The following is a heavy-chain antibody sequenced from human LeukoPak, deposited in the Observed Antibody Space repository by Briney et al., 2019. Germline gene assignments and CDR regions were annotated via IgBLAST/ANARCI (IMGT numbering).Heavy chain of an antibody. V-gene: IGHV3-74*01. Sequence: GGSLRLSCAASGFNFGSYWMHWVRQAPGKGLVWVSRINSDGSSTTYADSVKGRFTISRDNAKNTLYLQMNSLRVEDTAVYYCTRQKVVPASSNRFDPWGQGTLVTVSS. D-gene: IGHD2-15*01. CDR3: TRQKVVPASSNRFDP. CDR2: INSDGSST. J-gene: IGHJ5*02. CDR1: GFNFGSYW.